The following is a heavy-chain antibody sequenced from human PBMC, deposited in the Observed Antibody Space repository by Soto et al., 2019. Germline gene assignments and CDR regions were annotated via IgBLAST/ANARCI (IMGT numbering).Heavy chain of an antibody. CDR3: STLRKGQWLVTDFDY. CDR1: GFTFSNAW. D-gene: IGHD6-19*01. CDR2: IKSKTDGETT. Sequence: GGSLRLSCAASGFTFSNAWMNWVRQAPGKGLEWVGRIKSKTDGETTDYAAPVKGRFTVSRDDSKNTLYLQMNSLKTEDTAVYYCSTLRKGQWLVTDFDYWGQGTLVTVSS. J-gene: IGHJ4*02. V-gene: IGHV3-15*07.